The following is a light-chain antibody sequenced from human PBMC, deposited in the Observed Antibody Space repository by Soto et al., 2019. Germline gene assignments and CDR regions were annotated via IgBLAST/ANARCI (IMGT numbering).Light chain of an antibody. V-gene: IGKV1-39*01. CDR2: AAS. CDR3: QNYGDAPWT. J-gene: IGKJ1*01. CDR1: QSISSY. Sequence: DIPITHSPSSLFASVVDRVTITCRASQSISSYLNWYQQKPGKAPKLLIYAASSLQSGVPSRFSGSGSGTDFTLTISSLQPEDFATYYCQNYGDAPWTFAQGSKVDTK.